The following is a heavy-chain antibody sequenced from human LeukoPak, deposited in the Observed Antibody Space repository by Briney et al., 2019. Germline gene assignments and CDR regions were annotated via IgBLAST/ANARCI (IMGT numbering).Heavy chain of an antibody. CDR1: GFTCSSYG. CDR2: ISNNGGST. CDR3: LPPETMAGTALDY. Sequence: PGGSLRLSCSASGFTCSSYGMHWVRQAPGKGLEYVSAISNNGGSTYYADSVTGRFTISRDNSKNTLYLQMSSLRADDTAVYYCLPPETMAGTALDYWGQGTLVTVSS. D-gene: IGHD6-19*01. J-gene: IGHJ4*02. V-gene: IGHV3-64D*06.